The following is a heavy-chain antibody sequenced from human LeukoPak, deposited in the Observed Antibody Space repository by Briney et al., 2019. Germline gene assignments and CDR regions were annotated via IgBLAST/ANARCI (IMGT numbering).Heavy chain of an antibody. J-gene: IGHJ4*02. Sequence: GGALRLSCAASGFTLSSFGMHWGRPAPGKGLEGVAVISYDGSNKYYADSVKGRFTISRDNSKNTLYLQMNSLRAEDTAVYYCAKDRVAVAGIGVFDYWGQGTLVTVSS. CDR1: GFTLSSFG. CDR2: ISYDGSNK. V-gene: IGHV3-30*18. CDR3: AKDRVAVAGIGVFDY. D-gene: IGHD6-19*01.